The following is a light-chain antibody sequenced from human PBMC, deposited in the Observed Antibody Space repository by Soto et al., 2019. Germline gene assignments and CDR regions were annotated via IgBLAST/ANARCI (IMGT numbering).Light chain of an antibody. CDR1: QSLSSW. J-gene: IGKJ1*01. Sequence: DIQMTQSPSTLSASVGDRVSITCRASQSLSSWLAWYQQKPGRAPKLLVYDASSLESGVPSRFSGSGSGTEFTLTISSLQPDDFATYYCQHYNNYPRTFGQGTKVEIK. V-gene: IGKV1-5*01. CDR3: QHYNNYPRT. CDR2: DAS.